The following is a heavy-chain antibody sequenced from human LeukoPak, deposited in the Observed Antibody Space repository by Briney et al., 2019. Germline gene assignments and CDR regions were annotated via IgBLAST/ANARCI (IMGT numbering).Heavy chain of an antibody. CDR1: GYIFTTYW. V-gene: IGHV5-10-1*01. CDR2: IDPSDSYT. D-gene: IGHD2-15*01. CDR3: ARQGDCSGGTCYFNSWFDP. J-gene: IGHJ5*02. Sequence: GESLKISCKGSGYIFTTYWITWVRQMPGKGLEWLGRIDPSDSYTNYSPSFQGHVTISADKSISTAYLQWSSLKASDTAMYYWARQGDCSGGTCYFNSWFDPWGQGTLVTVSS.